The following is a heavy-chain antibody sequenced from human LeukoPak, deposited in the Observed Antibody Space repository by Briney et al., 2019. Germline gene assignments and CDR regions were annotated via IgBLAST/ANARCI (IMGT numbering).Heavy chain of an antibody. CDR3: ARAYQTITVAGSFSFYFDY. D-gene: IGHD6-19*01. CDR2: IYPGDSDT. Sequence: GESLKISCKGSGYSFISYWIGWVRQMPGKGLEWMGIIYPGDSDTRYSLSFQGQVTISADKSISTAYLQWSSLKASDTAMYYCARAYQTITVAGSFSFYFDYWGQGTLVTVSS. J-gene: IGHJ4*02. CDR1: GYSFISYW. V-gene: IGHV5-51*01.